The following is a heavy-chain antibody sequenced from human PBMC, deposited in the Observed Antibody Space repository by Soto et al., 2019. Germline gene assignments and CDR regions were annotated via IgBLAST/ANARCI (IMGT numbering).Heavy chain of an antibody. CDR2: ISGSGGST. CDR1: GFTFSSYA. D-gene: IGHD2-15*01. V-gene: IGHV3-23*01. Sequence: GGSLRLSCAASGFTFSSYAMSWVRQAPGKGLEWVSAISGSGGSTYYADSVKGRFTISRENSKNTLYLQMNSLRAEDTAVYYCAKSPGGCSGGSCPYYFDYWGQGTLVTVSS. CDR3: AKSPGGCSGGSCPYYFDY. J-gene: IGHJ4*02.